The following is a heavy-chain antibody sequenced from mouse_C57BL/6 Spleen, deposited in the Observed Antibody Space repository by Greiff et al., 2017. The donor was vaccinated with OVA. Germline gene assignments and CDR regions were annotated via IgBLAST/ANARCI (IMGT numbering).Heavy chain of an antibody. CDR2: IDPEDGET. CDR1: GFNIKDYY. D-gene: IGHD2-4*01. CDR3: AIAPSRYDYDESWFAY. Sequence: VQLQQSGAELVKPGASVKLSCTASGFNIKDYYMHWVKQRTEQGLEWIGRIDPEDGETKYAPKFQGKATITADTSSNTAYLQLSSLTSEDTAVYYGAIAPSRYDYDESWFAYWGQGTLVTVSA. J-gene: IGHJ3*01. V-gene: IGHV14-2*01.